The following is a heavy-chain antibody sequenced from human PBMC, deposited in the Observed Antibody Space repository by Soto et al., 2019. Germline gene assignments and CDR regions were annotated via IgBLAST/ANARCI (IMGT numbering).Heavy chain of an antibody. Sequence: GGSLRLSCAASGFTFDDYGMSWVRQAPGKGLEWVSGINWNGGSTGYADSVKGRFTISRDNAKNSLYLQMNSLRAEDTALYHCARDGGIAAAGAFDIWGQGTMVTVSS. CDR3: ARDGGIAAAGAFDI. J-gene: IGHJ3*02. D-gene: IGHD6-13*01. CDR1: GFTFDDYG. V-gene: IGHV3-20*01. CDR2: INWNGGST.